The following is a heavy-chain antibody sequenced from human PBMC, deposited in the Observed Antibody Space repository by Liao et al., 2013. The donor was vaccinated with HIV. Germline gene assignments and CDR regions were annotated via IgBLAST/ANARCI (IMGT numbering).Heavy chain of an antibody. CDR2: LSSSGST. Sequence: QVQLQESGPGLVKPSETLSLTCSVSGGSISSYYWNWIRQPAGKGLEWIGRLSSSGSTYYNPSLKSRVTMSIDTSENQFSLNLNSVTAADTAVYYCARGVPPDNWGQGTRSPSPQ. V-gene: IGHV4-4*07. D-gene: IGHD5/OR15-5a*01. CDR3: ARGVPPDN. CDR1: GGSISSYY. J-gene: IGHJ4*02.